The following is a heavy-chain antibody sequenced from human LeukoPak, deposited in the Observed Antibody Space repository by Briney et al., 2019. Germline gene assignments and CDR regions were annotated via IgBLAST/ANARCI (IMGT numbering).Heavy chain of an antibody. V-gene: IGHV1-2*02. CDR2: INPNSGGT. D-gene: IGHD6-19*01. J-gene: IGHJ3*02. CDR3: ARERGTLAVAGDAVDI. Sequence: ASVKVSCKASGYTFTGYYMHWVRQAPGEGLEWMGWINPNSGGTKYAQKFQGRVTMTRDTSINTAYMEVRRLTSDDAAVYYCARERGTLAVAGDAVDIWGQGTMVTVSS. CDR1: GYTFTGYY.